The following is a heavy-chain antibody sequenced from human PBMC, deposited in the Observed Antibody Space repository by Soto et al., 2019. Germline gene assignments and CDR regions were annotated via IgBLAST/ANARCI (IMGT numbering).Heavy chain of an antibody. V-gene: IGHV3-11*06. CDR1: GFTLSYHY. CDR2: SSNSGSFT. CDR3: VKSGDNYNLLDY. Sequence: GGSLRLSCAASGFTLSYHYMSWIRQSPGKGLEWIGYSSNSGSFTRYADSVKGRFSISRDNAKSSLYLQISSLRGDDTATYYCVKSGDNYNLLDYWGQGTPVTVSS. J-gene: IGHJ4*02. D-gene: IGHD1-1*01.